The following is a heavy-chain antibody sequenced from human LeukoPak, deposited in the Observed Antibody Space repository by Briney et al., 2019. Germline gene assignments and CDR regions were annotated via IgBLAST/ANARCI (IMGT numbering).Heavy chain of an antibody. CDR3: AREGPDGDLFDY. CDR1: GFTFSSYA. D-gene: IGHD4-17*01. J-gene: IGHJ4*02. Sequence: GGSLRLSCAASGFTFSSYAMSWVRQAPGKGLEWVSAISGSGDATYYADSVKGRFTISRDNSKNTLYLQMNSLRAEDTAVYYCAREGPDGDLFDYWGQGTLVTVSS. CDR2: ISGSGDAT. V-gene: IGHV3-23*01.